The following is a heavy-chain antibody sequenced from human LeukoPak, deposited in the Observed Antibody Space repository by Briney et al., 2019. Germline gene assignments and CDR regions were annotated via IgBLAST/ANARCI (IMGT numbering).Heavy chain of an antibody. Sequence: SETLSLTCTVSGGSINSNSYYWGWIRQPPGKGLEWIGSIYYSGSTYYNPSLKSRVTISVDTSKNQFSLKLSSVTAADTAVYYCARKFWSGSFDYWGQGTLVTVSS. CDR3: ARKFWSGSFDY. J-gene: IGHJ4*02. CDR2: IYYSGST. CDR1: GGSINSNSYY. V-gene: IGHV4-39*07. D-gene: IGHD3-3*01.